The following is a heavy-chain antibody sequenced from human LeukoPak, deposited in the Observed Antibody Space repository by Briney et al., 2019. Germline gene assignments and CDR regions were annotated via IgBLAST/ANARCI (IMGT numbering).Heavy chain of an antibody. CDR1: GGPIIPYY. CDR3: ASELGSGYGYGMDV. V-gene: IGHV4-59*01. D-gene: IGHD5-12*01. J-gene: IGHJ6*02. Sequence: SETLSLTRIVSGGPIIPYYWSWIRQPPGKGLEWIGWVYDSGNTKYTKYNSSLTSRVTISLDTSQKQFSLEVTSVTAADTARYYCASELGSGYGYGMDVWGQGTAVTVSS. CDR2: VYDSGNTKYT.